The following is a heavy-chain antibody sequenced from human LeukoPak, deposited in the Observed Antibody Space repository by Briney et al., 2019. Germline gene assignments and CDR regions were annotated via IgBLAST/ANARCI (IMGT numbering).Heavy chain of an antibody. J-gene: IGHJ5*02. V-gene: IGHV3-7*01. CDR1: GFTFSDYA. D-gene: IGHD7-27*01. Sequence: GGSLRLSCAASGFTFSDYAMHWVRQAPGKGLEWVANIKQDGSEKYYVDSVKGRFTISRDNAKNSLYLQMNSLRAEDTAVYYCARDPGVSWGQGTLVTVSS. CDR2: IKQDGSEK. CDR3: ARDPGVS.